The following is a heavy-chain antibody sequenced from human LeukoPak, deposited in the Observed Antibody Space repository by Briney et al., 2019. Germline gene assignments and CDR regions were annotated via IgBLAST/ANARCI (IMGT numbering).Heavy chain of an antibody. V-gene: IGHV3-48*02. J-gene: IGHJ4*02. CDR3: ARDYYDSSGYYSRSDY. CDR1: GFTFSSYS. D-gene: IGHD3-22*01. Sequence: EGSLRLSCAASGFTFSSYSMNWVRQAPGKGLEWVSYISSSSSTIYYADSVKGRFTISRDNAKNSLYLQMNSLRDEDTAVYYCARDYYDSSGYYSRSDYWGQGTLVTVSS. CDR2: ISSSSSTI.